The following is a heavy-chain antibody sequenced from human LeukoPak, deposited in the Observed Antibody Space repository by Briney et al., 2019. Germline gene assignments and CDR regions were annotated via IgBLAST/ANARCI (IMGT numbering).Heavy chain of an antibody. V-gene: IGHV3-66*01. D-gene: IGHD2-15*01. J-gene: IGHJ3*02. CDR2: IFSGGGT. CDR1: GFTVSSSY. CDR3: ARGGVVYPDSFDI. Sequence: PGVSLRLSCAASGFTVSSSYMNWVRQAPGKGLEWVSLIFSGGGTYYADSVKGRFTISRDNSKNTLFLQMNSLRAEDTAVYYCARGGVVYPDSFDIWGRGTMVTVSS.